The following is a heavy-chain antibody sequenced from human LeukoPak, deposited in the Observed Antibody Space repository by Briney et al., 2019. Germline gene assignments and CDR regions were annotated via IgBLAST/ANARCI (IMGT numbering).Heavy chain of an antibody. J-gene: IGHJ4*02. CDR3: ARVGEMATMRDYFDY. CDR1: GFTFSIYS. CDR2: ISSSSSTI. Sequence: GGSLRLSCAASGFTFSIYSMNWVRQAPGKGLEWVSYISSSSSTIYYADSVKGRFTISRDNAKNSLYLHMNSLRDEDTDVYYCARVGEMATMRDYFDYWAQGTLVTVSS. V-gene: IGHV3-48*02. D-gene: IGHD5-24*01.